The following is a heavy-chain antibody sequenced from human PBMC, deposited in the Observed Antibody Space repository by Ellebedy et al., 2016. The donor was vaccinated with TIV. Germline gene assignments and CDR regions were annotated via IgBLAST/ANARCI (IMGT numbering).Heavy chain of an antibody. CDR2: IHYSGST. CDR3: AWSYYDSSGYSHVDY. J-gene: IGHJ4*02. D-gene: IGHD3-22*01. Sequence: MPSETLSLTCTVSGGSISSRSYYWGWIRQPPGKGLEWIGSIHYSGSTYYNPSPKRRVTISVDTSKNQFSLKLSSVTAADTSVYYCAWSYYDSSGYSHVDYWGQGTLVTVSS. V-gene: IGHV4-39*01. CDR1: GGSISSRSYY.